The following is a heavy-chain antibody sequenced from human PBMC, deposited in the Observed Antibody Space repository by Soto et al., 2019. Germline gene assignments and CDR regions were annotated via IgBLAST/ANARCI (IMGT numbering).Heavy chain of an antibody. CDR2: ISSSSSSTI. Sequence: GGSLRLSCAASGFTFSSYSMNWARQAPGKGLEWVSYISSSSSSTIYYADSVKGRFTISRDNAKNSLYLQMNSLRDEDTAVYYCARELIVVVPAAMGYYGMDVWGQGTTVTVSS. J-gene: IGHJ6*02. CDR1: GFTFSSYS. CDR3: ARELIVVVPAAMGYYGMDV. V-gene: IGHV3-48*02. D-gene: IGHD2-2*01.